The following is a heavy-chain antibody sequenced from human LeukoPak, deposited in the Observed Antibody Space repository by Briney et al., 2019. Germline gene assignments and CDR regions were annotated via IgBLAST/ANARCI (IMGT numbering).Heavy chain of an antibody. J-gene: IGHJ4*02. D-gene: IGHD1-1*01. CDR1: GGTFSSYA. Sequence: GASVKVSCKASGGTFSSYAISWVRQAPGQGLEWMGWISAYNGNTNYAQKLQGRVTMTTDTSTSTAYMELRSLRSDDTAVYYCARDVYTERPCDYWGQGTLVTVSS. CDR2: ISAYNGNT. CDR3: ARDVYTERPCDY. V-gene: IGHV1-18*01.